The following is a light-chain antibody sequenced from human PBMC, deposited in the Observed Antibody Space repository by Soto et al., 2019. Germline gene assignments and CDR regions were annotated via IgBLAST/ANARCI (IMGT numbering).Light chain of an antibody. Sequence: SYELTQPHSVSVAPGQTARISCGEKNIGGKSVHWYQQKPGQAPVLVVYDDSERPSGIPERISGSNSGNTATLTISRVEAGDEADYYCQVWDSSSDHYVFGTGTKLTVL. CDR3: QVWDSSSDHYV. V-gene: IGLV3-21*02. J-gene: IGLJ1*01. CDR2: DDS. CDR1: NIGGKS.